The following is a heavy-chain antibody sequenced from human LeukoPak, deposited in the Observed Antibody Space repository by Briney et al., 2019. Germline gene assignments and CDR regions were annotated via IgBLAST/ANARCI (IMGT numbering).Heavy chain of an antibody. Sequence: ASVKVSCKASGGTFSSYAFSWVRQAPGQGLEWMGGIIPIFGTANYAQKFQGRVTITTDESTSTAYMELSSLRSEDTAVYYCASGVRYFDWSEYYFDYWGQGTLVTVSS. CDR1: GGTFSSYA. CDR2: IIPIFGTA. V-gene: IGHV1-69*05. CDR3: ASGVRYFDWSEYYFDY. D-gene: IGHD3-9*01. J-gene: IGHJ4*02.